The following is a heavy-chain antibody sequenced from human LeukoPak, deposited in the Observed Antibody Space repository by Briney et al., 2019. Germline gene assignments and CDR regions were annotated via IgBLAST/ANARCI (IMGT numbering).Heavy chain of an antibody. CDR3: ARGGDYYDSSGPRVAFDY. D-gene: IGHD3-22*01. CDR2: IYHSGST. Sequence: SETLSLTCAVSGGSISSGGYSWSWIRQPPGKGLEWIGYIYHSGSTYYNPSLKSRVTISVDRSKNQFSLKLSSVTAADTAVYYCARGGDYYDSSGPRVAFDYWGQGTLVTVSS. V-gene: IGHV4-30-2*01. CDR1: GGSISSGGYS. J-gene: IGHJ4*02.